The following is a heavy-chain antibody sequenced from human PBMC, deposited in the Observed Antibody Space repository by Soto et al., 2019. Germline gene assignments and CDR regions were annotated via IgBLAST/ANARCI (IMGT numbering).Heavy chain of an antibody. V-gene: IGHV2-26*01. CDR1: GFSLSKARMG. CDR3: ARALREGLTIYYCDS. D-gene: IGHD1-26*01. Sequence: QVTLKESGPVLVKPTETLTLTCTVSGFSLSKARMGVSWIRQPPGKALEWLAHIFWNDERSYNTSLKSRLTIPRDTSKSQVVLTMTNVDPVETGTYFCARALREGLTIYYCDSWGQGTLVTVSS. J-gene: IGHJ4*02. CDR2: IFWNDER.